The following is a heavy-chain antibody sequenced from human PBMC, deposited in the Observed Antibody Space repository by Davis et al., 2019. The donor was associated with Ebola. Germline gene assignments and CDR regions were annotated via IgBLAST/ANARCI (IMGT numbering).Heavy chain of an antibody. J-gene: IGHJ4*02. CDR2: IRSKANSYAT. CDR3: ARGVGSYQAEYYFDY. V-gene: IGHV3-73*01. Sequence: PGGSLRLSCAASGFTLSGSAMHWVRQASGKGLEWVGRIRSKANSYATAYAASVKGRFTISRDNSKNTLYLQMNSLRAEDTAVYYCARGVGSYQAEYYFDYWGRGTLVTVSS. D-gene: IGHD1-26*01. CDR1: GFTLSGSA.